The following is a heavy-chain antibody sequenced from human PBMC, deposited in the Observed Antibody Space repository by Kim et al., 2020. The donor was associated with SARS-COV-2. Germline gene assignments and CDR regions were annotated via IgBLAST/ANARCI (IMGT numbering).Heavy chain of an antibody. Sequence: GGSLRLSCSASGFTFSSYAMTWVRQAPGKGLQWVAGISVSGGSTFYADSVKGRFTISRDNSKNTLFLQMNSLRAEDTAVYYCAKDLWADLLTGYYLPAFDSSGQRTLVTVSS. CDR1: GFTFSSYA. CDR2: ISVSGGST. D-gene: IGHD3-9*01. V-gene: IGHV3-23*01. CDR3: AKDLWADLLTGYYLPAFDS. J-gene: IGHJ4*02.